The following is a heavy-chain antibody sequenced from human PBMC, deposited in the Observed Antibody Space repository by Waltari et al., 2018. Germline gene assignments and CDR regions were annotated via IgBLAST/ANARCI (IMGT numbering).Heavy chain of an antibody. CDR2: MSYDGISK. D-gene: IGHD2-15*01. J-gene: IGHJ4*02. Sequence: QVQLVESGGGVIQPGRSVRLSCAAPGFTFCNWIINWVRQHPGKGLEWVAVMSYDGISKNYADSLKGRFSLAGDDSKNTVYLQINSLRAEDTAVYYCAREGGTSVYSGYFDYWGQGTLVTVSS. CDR1: GFTFCNWI. CDR3: AREGGTSVYSGYFDY. V-gene: IGHV3-30*01.